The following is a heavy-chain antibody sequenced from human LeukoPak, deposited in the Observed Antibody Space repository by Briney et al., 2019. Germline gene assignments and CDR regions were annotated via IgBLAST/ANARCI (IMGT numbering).Heavy chain of an antibody. CDR2: ISWDGGST. J-gene: IGHJ3*02. CDR1: GFTFDDYT. V-gene: IGHV3-43*01. D-gene: IGHD2-2*01. Sequence: GGSLRLSCAASGFTFDDYTMHWVRQAPGKGLEWVSLISWDGGSTYYADSVKGRFTISRDNSKNSLYLQMNSLRTEDTALYYCAKDISYCSSTSCYRALGAFDIWGQGTMVTVSS. CDR3: AKDISYCSSTSCYRALGAFDI.